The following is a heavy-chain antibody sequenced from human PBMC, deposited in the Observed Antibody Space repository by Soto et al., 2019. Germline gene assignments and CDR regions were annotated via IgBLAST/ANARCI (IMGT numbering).Heavy chain of an antibody. D-gene: IGHD6-13*01. V-gene: IGHV3-21*02. CDR1: GLTFSHYS. CDR3: ARVNSSLEYSNGMDV. Sequence: EVQLVESGGGLVKPGGSLRLSCAASGLTFSHYSMNWVRQAPGKGLEWVSSISGGGTYRYYAESVKGRFTISRDNAKNALDLQMNSLSAEDTAVYYCARVNSSLEYSNGMDVWGQGTTVTVSS. CDR2: ISGGGTYR. J-gene: IGHJ6*02.